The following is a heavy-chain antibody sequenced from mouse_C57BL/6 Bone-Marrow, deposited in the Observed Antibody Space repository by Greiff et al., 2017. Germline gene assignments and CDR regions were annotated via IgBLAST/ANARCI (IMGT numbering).Heavy chain of an antibody. J-gene: IGHJ3*01. CDR2: IDPSDSYT. CDR1: GYTFTSYW. D-gene: IGHD2-4*01. V-gene: IGHV1-69*01. CDR3: ARNYDYDVGFAY. Sequence: QVQLQQPGAELVMPGASVKLSCKASGYTFTSYWMHWVKQRPGQGLEWIGEIDPSDSYTNYNQKFKGKSTLTVDKSSRTAYMQLSSMTAEDSACYYWARNYDYDVGFAYWGQGTLVTVSA.